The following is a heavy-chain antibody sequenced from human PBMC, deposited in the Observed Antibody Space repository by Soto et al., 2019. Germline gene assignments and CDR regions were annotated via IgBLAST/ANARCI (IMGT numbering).Heavy chain of an antibody. D-gene: IGHD3-9*01. V-gene: IGHV3-15*01. J-gene: IGHJ4*02. CDR1: GFNLSHPW. Sequence: VGSLRLSCAASGFNLSHPWMTWVRQAAGKGLEWVGRIKSETDGGTADYAAPVKGRITISRDDSKNTVYLQMNSLKTEDTAVYYCTTGIYYDLLTGYHDVAYWGQGTLVTVSS. CDR3: TTGIYYDLLTGYHDVAY. CDR2: IKSETDGGTA.